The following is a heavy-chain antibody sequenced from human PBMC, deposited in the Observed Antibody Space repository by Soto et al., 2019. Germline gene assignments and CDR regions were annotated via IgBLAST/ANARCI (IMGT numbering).Heavy chain of an antibody. D-gene: IGHD6-13*01. J-gene: IGHJ4*02. Sequence: QVQLVESGGGVVQPGRSLRLSCAASGFTFSSYGMHWVRQAPGKGLEWVAVIWYDGSNKYYADSVKGRFTISRDNSKNTLYLQMNSLRAEETAVYYCARYIFGIAAGGPGGYWGQGTLVTVSS. CDR1: GFTFSSYG. CDR2: IWYDGSNK. CDR3: ARYIFGIAAGGPGGY. V-gene: IGHV3-33*01.